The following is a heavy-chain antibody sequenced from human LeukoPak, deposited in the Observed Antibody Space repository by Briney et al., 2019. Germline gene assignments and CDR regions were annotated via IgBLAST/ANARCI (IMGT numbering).Heavy chain of an antibody. CDR1: GFMFNVHG. V-gene: IGHV3-30*02. Sequence: GGSLRLSCAASGFMFNVHGMHWVRQAPGKGLEWVGFTRYDGVKRYYADSVKGRFTISRENAKNSLYLQMNSLRAEDTAVYYCARDTGAYYDSGGLDYWGQGTLVTVSS. CDR2: TRYDGVKR. CDR3: ARDTGAYYDSGGLDY. J-gene: IGHJ4*02. D-gene: IGHD3-22*01.